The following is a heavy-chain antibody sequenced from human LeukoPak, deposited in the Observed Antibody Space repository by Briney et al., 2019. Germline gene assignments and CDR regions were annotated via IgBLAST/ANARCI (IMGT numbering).Heavy chain of an antibody. Sequence: GGSLRLSCAASGFSFSTYNLNWVRQAPGKGLEWVSSISGTSTYIYYGDSVKGRFTISGDNAKNSLYLQMNSLRAEDTGVYYCARVPGDVWGKGTTVTVSS. V-gene: IGHV3-21*01. J-gene: IGHJ6*04. CDR2: ISGTSTYI. CDR3: ARVPGDV. CDR1: GFSFSTYN.